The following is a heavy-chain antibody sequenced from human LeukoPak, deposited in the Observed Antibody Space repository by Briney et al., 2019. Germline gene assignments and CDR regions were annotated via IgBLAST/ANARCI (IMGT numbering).Heavy chain of an antibody. V-gene: IGHV3-30-3*01. CDR2: ISYDGSNK. CDR1: GFTFSSYA. D-gene: IGHD2-21*02. J-gene: IGHJ4*02. Sequence: GGYLRLSCAASGFTFSSYAMHWVRQAPGKGLEWVAVISYDGSNKYYADSVKGRFTISRDNSKNTLYLQMNSLRAEDTAVYYCARGSGPLLSSFDYWGQGTLVTVSS. CDR3: ARGSGPLLSSFDY.